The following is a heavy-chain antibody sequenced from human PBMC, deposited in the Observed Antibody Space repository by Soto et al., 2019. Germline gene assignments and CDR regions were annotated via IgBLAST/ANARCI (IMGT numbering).Heavy chain of an antibody. D-gene: IGHD1-26*01. CDR1: GFTFSNYW. V-gene: IGHV3-74*01. Sequence: GGSLRLSCGASGFTFSNYWMHWIRQAPGKGLVWVSRIAYDESTTTYADSVKGRFTISRDNAKNTLYLQMNSLRAEDTAVYYCARGGGRHPPPPDSSGQGPLVTVSS. CDR3: ARGGGRHPPPPDS. J-gene: IGHJ4*02. CDR2: IAYDESTT.